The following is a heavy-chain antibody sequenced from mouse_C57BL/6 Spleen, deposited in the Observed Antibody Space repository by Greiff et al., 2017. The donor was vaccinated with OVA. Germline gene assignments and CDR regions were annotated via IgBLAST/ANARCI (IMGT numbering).Heavy chain of an antibody. V-gene: IGHV14-3*01. CDR1: GFNIKNTY. Sequence: VQLQQSVAELVRPGASVKLSCTASGFNIKNTYMHWVKQRPEQGLEWIGRIDPANGNTKYAPKFQGKATITADTSSNTAYLQRSSLTSEDTAIYYCARDYYGSSYEDYYAMDYWGQGTSVTVSS. CDR3: ARDYYGSSYEDYYAMDY. D-gene: IGHD1-1*01. J-gene: IGHJ4*01. CDR2: IDPANGNT.